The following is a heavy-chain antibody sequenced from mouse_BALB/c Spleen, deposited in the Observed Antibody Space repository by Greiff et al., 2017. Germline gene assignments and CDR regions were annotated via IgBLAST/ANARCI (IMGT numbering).Heavy chain of an antibody. CDR3: ARGNRYLAWFAY. Sequence: EVQLQESGPGLVKPSQSLSLTCTVTGYSITSDYAWNWIRQFPGNKLEWMGYISYSGSTNYNPSLKSRISITRDTSTNQFFLQLNSVTTEDTATYYCARGNRYLAWFAYWGQGTLVTVSA. V-gene: IGHV3-2*02. D-gene: IGHD2-14*01. CDR2: ISYSGST. CDR1: GYSITSDYA. J-gene: IGHJ3*01.